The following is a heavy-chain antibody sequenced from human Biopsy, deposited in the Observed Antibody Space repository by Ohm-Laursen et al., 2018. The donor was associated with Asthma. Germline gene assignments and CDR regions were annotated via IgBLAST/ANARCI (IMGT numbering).Heavy chain of an antibody. D-gene: IGHD3-10*01. J-gene: IGHJ6*02. CDR1: CYTFNSAG. Sequence: GSSVKVSRQTSCYTFNSAGITWVRQAPGQWLEWMGWISVYNGNTKVAQKLQDRVTMITDTSTSTAYMELRCLRSDDTAVYFCARAVDYSHYYGIDVWGQGTTVTVS. CDR2: ISVYNGNT. V-gene: IGHV1-18*01. CDR3: ARAVDYSHYYGIDV.